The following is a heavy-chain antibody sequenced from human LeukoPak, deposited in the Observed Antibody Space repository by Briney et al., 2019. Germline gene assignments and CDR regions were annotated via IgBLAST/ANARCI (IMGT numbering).Heavy chain of an antibody. Sequence: GGSLRLSCAASGFTFSSYGMHWVRQAPGKGLEWVAVISYDGSNKYYADSVKGRFTIPRDNSKNTLYLQMNSLRAEDTAVYYCAKDLGNYWGQGTLVTVSS. V-gene: IGHV3-30*18. CDR1: GFTFSSYG. CDR2: ISYDGSNK. J-gene: IGHJ4*02. CDR3: AKDLGNY.